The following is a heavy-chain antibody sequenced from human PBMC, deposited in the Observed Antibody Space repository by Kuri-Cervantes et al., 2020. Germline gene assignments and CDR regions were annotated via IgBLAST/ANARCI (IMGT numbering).Heavy chain of an antibody. V-gene: IGHV3-23*01. D-gene: IGHD2-2*01. CDR3: ARCLQLLFYYYMDV. CDR2: ISGSGGST. J-gene: IGHJ6*03. CDR1: GFTFSSYA. Sequence: GGSLRLSCAASGFTFSSYAMSWVRQAPGKGLEWVSAISGSGGSTYYADSVKGRFTISRDNSKNTLYLQMNSLRAEDTAVYYCARCLQLLFYYYMDVWGKGTTVTVSS.